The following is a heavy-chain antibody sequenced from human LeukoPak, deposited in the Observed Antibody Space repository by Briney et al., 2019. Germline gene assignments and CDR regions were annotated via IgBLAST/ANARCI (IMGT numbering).Heavy chain of an antibody. Sequence: PSEALSLTCTVSGGSISSYFWSWIRQPAGKGREWIGRIYPSGSTDYNPSLKSRVTMSVDTSKNQFSLKLTSVTAADTAVYYCATDGDYYDSGTYSGHWGQGTLVTVSS. V-gene: IGHV4-4*07. CDR3: ATDGDYYDSGTYSGH. D-gene: IGHD3-10*01. CDR1: GGSISSYF. J-gene: IGHJ4*02. CDR2: IYPSGST.